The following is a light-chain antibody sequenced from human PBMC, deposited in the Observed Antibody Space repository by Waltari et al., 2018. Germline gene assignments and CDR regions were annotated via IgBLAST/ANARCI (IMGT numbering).Light chain of an antibody. CDR2: VTF. CDR1: QSISSSH. Sequence: EVVLTQSPGKLSLSPGERATLSCRASQSISSSHLAWYQQKPGQAPRLLIHVTFTRATGIPDRFRGRASGTEFTLTVNRLEPEDFAVYYCQFYGDSLTFGGGPKVE. V-gene: IGKV3-20*01. J-gene: IGKJ4*01. CDR3: QFYGDSLT.